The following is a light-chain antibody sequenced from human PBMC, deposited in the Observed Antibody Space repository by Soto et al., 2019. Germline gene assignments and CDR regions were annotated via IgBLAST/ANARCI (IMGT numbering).Light chain of an antibody. J-gene: IGKJ4*01. V-gene: IGKV1-33*01. Sequence: DIQMTQSPSSLSASVGDRVTITCQASQDISNYLNWYQQKPGKAPKPLIYDASNLETGVPSRFSGSGSGTDFTFTISSLQPEGIATYYCQQYDNLPLTFGGGTKVDI. CDR3: QQYDNLPLT. CDR2: DAS. CDR1: QDISNY.